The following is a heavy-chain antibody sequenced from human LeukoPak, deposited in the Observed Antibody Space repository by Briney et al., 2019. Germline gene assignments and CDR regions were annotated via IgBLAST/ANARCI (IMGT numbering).Heavy chain of an antibody. Sequence: GGSLRLSCAASGFTFSSYWMSWVRQAPGKGLEWVANIKQDGSEKYYVDSVKGRFTISRDNARNSLYVQMNSLRAEDTAVYYCAKGGTVVNWYFDLWGRGTLVTVSS. CDR3: AKGGTVVNWYFDL. CDR2: IKQDGSEK. CDR1: GFTFSSYW. V-gene: IGHV3-7*01. J-gene: IGHJ2*01. D-gene: IGHD4-23*01.